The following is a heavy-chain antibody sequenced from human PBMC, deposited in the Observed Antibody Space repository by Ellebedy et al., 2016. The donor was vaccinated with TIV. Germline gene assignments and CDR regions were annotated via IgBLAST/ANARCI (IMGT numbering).Heavy chain of an antibody. J-gene: IGHJ4*02. V-gene: IGHV3-33*01. CDR1: GFTFSNYG. CDR2: IWYDGSNE. Sequence: GESLKISCAASGFTFSNYGMYWVRQAPGKGLEWVAIIWYDGSNEYYADSVKGRFTISRDNSRNTLYLQINSLRAEDTAMYYCARDSGRRNSWDTDYWGQGTQVTVSS. D-gene: IGHD3-10*01. CDR3: ARDSGRRNSWDTDY.